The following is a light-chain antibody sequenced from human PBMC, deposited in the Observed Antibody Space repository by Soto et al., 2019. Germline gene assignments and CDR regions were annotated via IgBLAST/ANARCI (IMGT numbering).Light chain of an antibody. CDR1: SSDIGGYTY. J-gene: IGLJ2*01. V-gene: IGLV2-14*03. CDR2: DVS. CDR3: SSYGASSTL. Sequence: QSVLTQPASVSGSPGQSITIPCTGTSSDIGGYTYVSWYQQHPGKAPKLMIFDVSYRPSGISDRFSGSKSGNTASLTISGLQPEDEADYYCSSYGASSTLFGGGTKVTVL.